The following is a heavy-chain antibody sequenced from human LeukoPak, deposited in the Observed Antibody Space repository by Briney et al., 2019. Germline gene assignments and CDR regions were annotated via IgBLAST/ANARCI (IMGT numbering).Heavy chain of an antibody. Sequence: GGSLRLSCAASGFTFSTYWMSWVRQAPGKGLEWVANINQDGNEKYSVDSVKGQFTISRDNAKNSLYLQMNSLRAEDTAVYYRARGVYAFDIWGQGTMVTVSS. CDR3: ARGVYAFDI. V-gene: IGHV3-7*01. D-gene: IGHD2-8*01. CDR2: INQDGNEK. CDR1: GFTFSTYW. J-gene: IGHJ3*02.